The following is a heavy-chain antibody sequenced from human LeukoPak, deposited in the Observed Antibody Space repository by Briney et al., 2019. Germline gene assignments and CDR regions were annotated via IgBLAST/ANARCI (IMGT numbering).Heavy chain of an antibody. V-gene: IGHV4-59*01. J-gene: IGHJ4*02. D-gene: IGHD3-22*01. CDR2: IYYSGST. CDR3: ARVLIDSYYVVDY. CDR1: GGPISPYY. Sequence: ASETLSLTCTVSGGPISPYYWSWIRQPPGKGLEWIGYIYYSGSTNYNPSLKSRVTISVDRSRNQFSLKLTSVTATDAAVYYCARVLIDSYYVVDYWGQGTLVTVSS.